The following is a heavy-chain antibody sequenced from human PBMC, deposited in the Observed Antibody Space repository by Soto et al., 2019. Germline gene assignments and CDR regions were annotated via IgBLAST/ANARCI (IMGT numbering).Heavy chain of an antibody. J-gene: IGHJ4*02. CDR2: ISYDGSNK. CDR1: GFTFSSYA. V-gene: IGHV3-30-3*01. Sequence: PGGSLRLSCAASGFTFSSYAMHWVRQAPGKGLEWVAVISYDGSNKYYADSVKGRFTISRDNSKNTLYLQMNSLRAEDTAVYYCARGRYCSGGSCWTVYYFDYWGQGTLVTGSS. CDR3: ARGRYCSGGSCWTVYYFDY. D-gene: IGHD2-15*01.